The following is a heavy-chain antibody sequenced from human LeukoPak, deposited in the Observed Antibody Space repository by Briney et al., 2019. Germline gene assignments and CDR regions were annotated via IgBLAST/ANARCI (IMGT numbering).Heavy chain of an antibody. CDR3: ARIFGDYHRYYFDY. CDR2: IYHSGTT. Sequence: SGTLSLTCPVSGDSITSSNWWSWVRQPPGKGLEWIGEIYHSGTTNYNPSLKSRVTMSVDKSNNHLSLRLNSVTAADTAMYYCARIFGDYHRYYFDYWGQGILVTVSS. J-gene: IGHJ4*02. D-gene: IGHD4-17*01. CDR1: GDSITSSNW. V-gene: IGHV4-4*02.